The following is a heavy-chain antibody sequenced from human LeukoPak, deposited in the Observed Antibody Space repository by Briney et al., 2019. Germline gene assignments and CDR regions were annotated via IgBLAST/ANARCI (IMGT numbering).Heavy chain of an antibody. CDR3: ARGVQQLLPAGGNWFDP. V-gene: IGHV4-39*07. D-gene: IGHD6-6*01. CDR1: GGSISSSSYY. J-gene: IGHJ5*02. CDR2: IYYSGST. Sequence: KTSETLSLTCTVSGGSISSSSYYWGWIRQPPGKGLEWIGSIYYSGSTYYNPSLKSRVTISVDTSKNQFSLKLSSVTAADTAVYYCARGVQQLLPAGGNWFDPWGQGTLVTVSS.